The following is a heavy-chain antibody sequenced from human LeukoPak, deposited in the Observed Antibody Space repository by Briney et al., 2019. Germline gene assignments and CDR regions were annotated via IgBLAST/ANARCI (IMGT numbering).Heavy chain of an antibody. D-gene: IGHD2-2*01. V-gene: IGHV1-69*13. J-gene: IGHJ4*02. CDR2: ITPIFGTA. CDR1: GGTFSSYA. CDR3: ARAPLGYCSSTSCYGIDY. Sequence: ASVKVSCKASGGTFSSYAISWVRQAPGQGLEWMGGITPIFGTANYAQKLQGRVTITADESTSTAYMELSRLRDEDTAVYYCARAPLGYCSSTSCYGIDYWGQGTLVTVSS.